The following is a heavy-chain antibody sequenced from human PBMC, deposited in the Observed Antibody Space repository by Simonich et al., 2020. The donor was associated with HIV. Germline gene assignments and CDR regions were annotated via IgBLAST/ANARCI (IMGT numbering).Heavy chain of an antibody. V-gene: IGHV4-34*01. J-gene: IGHJ4*02. D-gene: IGHD3-3*02. CDR1: GGSFNTYY. Sequence: QVQLQQWGAGLLKPSETLSLSCAVYGGSFNTYYWSWIRQHPGKGLEWIGEINHRRTTNYTPSLKSRVTISRDTSKNQFSLKLSSVTAADTAIYYCARVIFVTSAGFDYWGQGTLVTVSS. CDR3: ARVIFVTSAGFDY. CDR2: INHRRTT.